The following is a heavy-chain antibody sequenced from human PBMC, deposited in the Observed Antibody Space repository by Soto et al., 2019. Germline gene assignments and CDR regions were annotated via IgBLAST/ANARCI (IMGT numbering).Heavy chain of an antibody. J-gene: IGHJ6*02. V-gene: IGHV1-18*01. CDR1: GYTFTSYG. CDR3: ARDTYDSSGYLPLYYYYYGMDV. Sequence: ASVKVSCKASGYTFTSYGISWVRQAPGQGLEWMGWISAYNGNTNYAQKLQGRVTMTTDTSTSTAYMELRSLRSDDTAVYYCARDTYDSSGYLPLYYYYYGMDVWGQGTTVTVS. CDR2: ISAYNGNT. D-gene: IGHD3-22*01.